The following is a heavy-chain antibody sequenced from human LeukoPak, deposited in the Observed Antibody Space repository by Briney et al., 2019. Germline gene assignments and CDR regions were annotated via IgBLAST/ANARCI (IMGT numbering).Heavy chain of an antibody. J-gene: IGHJ4*02. CDR3: ARETRLMGYSSGLGFNY. D-gene: IGHD6-19*01. V-gene: IGHV4-59*01. CDR2: IYESGST. CDR1: GGSISSWS. Sequence: SETLSLTGTVSGGSISSWSWSWIRQPPGKGLEWIGHIYESGSTDYNPSLKSRVTMSVDTSKNQFSLKLNSVTAADTAVYYCARETRLMGYSSGLGFNYWGQGTLVTVSS.